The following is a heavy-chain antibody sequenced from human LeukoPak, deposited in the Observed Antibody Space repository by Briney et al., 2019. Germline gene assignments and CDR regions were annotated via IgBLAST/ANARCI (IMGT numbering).Heavy chain of an antibody. J-gene: IGHJ4*02. V-gene: IGHV3-23*01. Sequence: GGSLRLSCAVSGFTFSSCAMSGGRQTPGKGLEWVSAISGPGGSTYYADSVKGRFTISRDNSKHTLFLQINSLRAEDTAVYYCTNVVRDFWRGQSGHYWRRGTLVTVSS. CDR3: TNVVRDFWRGQSGHY. CDR1: GFTFSSCA. CDR2: ISGPGGST. D-gene: IGHD3-3*01.